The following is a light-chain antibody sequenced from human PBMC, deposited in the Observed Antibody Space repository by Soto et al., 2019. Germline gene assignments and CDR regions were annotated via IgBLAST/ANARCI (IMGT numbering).Light chain of an antibody. CDR3: CSYGGSSALPYV. V-gene: IGLV2-23*02. J-gene: IGLJ1*01. CDR2: EVT. CDR1: SSDVGTYNL. Sequence: QSALAQPASVSGSPEQSVTISCTGTSSDVGTYNLVSWYQQHPGKAPKLIIYEVTERPSGVSNRFSGSKFGNTASLTISGLLPGDEADYYCCSYGGSSALPYVFGTGTKVTVL.